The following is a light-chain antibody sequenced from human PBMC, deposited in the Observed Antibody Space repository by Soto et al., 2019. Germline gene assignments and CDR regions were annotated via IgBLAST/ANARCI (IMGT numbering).Light chain of an antibody. Sequence: QAVVTQPPSASGTPGQRVTISCSGSSSNIGSNFIYWYQQLPGTAPKLLIYRNNERPSGVPDRFSGSKSGTSASLAISGLRSEEEADYHCAAWDDSLSGVVFGGGTKLTVL. CDR2: RNN. CDR3: AAWDDSLSGVV. V-gene: IGLV1-47*01. J-gene: IGLJ2*01. CDR1: SSNIGSNF.